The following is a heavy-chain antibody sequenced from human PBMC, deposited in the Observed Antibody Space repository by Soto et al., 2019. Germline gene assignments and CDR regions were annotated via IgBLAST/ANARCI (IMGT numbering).Heavy chain of an antibody. CDR1: GYTFSSRA. Sequence: EVHLWESGGDLVQPGGSLRVSCVGSGYTFSSRAMSWVRQAPGKGLEWVSGIDGGGTTDYADSGKGRFTISRDNSQDTLYLKMNSLRAEDTAVYYCATLLGFSSGGSWYSHVADYWGQGTLVTVSS. D-gene: IGHD2-8*02. CDR2: IDGGGTT. V-gene: IGHV3-23*01. J-gene: IGHJ4*02. CDR3: ATLLGFSSGGSWYSHVADY.